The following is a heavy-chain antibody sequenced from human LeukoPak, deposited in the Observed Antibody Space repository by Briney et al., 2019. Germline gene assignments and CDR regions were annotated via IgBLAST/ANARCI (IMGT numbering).Heavy chain of an antibody. CDR3: ARYHCGGDCYPYYFDY. V-gene: IGHV3-11*01. Sequence: GGSLRLSCAASGFTFSDYYVSWIRQAPGKGLEWVSYISSSGSTIYYADSVKGRFTISRDNAKNSLYLQMNSLRAEDTAVYYCARYHCGGDCYPYYFDYWGQGTLVTVSS. J-gene: IGHJ4*02. D-gene: IGHD2-21*02. CDR2: ISSSGSTI. CDR1: GFTFSDYY.